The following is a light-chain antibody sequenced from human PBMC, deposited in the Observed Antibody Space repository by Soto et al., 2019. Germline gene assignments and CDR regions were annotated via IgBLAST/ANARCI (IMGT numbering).Light chain of an antibody. V-gene: IGKV3-15*01. CDR2: GAS. CDR1: QSVSSSY. Sequence: EIVLTQSPGTLSLSPGERATLSCRASQSVSSSYLAWYQQKPGQAPRLLIYGASTRATGIPARFSGSGSGTEFTLTISSLQSEDFAVYYCQQYDKWPPTFGQGTKVDIK. CDR3: QQYDKWPPT. J-gene: IGKJ1*01.